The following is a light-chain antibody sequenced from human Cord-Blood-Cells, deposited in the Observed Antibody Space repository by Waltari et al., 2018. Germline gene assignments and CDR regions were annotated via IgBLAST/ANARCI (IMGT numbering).Light chain of an antibody. CDR1: RRDVGSYNL. J-gene: IGLJ2*01. Sequence: QSALTQPAPVSGSPGQPTPISCTGTRRDVGSYNLVSWYQHHPGKAPKLMIYEGSKRPSGVSNRFSGSKSGNTASLTISGLQAEDEADYYCCSYAGSVVFGGGTKLTVL. V-gene: IGLV2-23*01. CDR3: CSYAGSVV. CDR2: EGS.